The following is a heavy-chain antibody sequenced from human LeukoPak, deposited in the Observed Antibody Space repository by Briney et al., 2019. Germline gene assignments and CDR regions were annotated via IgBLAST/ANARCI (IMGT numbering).Heavy chain of an antibody. CDR3: ARDRKYYYHMDV. Sequence: NTSETLSLTCTVSGGSISSYYWSWVRQPPGKGLEWIGYIYYSGSTNYNPSLKSRVTISVDTSKDQFSLKLSSVTAADTAVYYCARDRKYYYHMDVWGKGTTVTVSS. J-gene: IGHJ6*03. CDR2: IYYSGST. CDR1: GGSISSYY. V-gene: IGHV4-59*12. D-gene: IGHD1-14*01.